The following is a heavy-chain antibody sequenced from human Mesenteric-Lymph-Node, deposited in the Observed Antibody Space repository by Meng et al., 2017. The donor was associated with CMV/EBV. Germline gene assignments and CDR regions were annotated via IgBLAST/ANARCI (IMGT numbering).Heavy chain of an antibody. V-gene: IGHV4-34*10. J-gene: IGHJ5*02. D-gene: IGHD6-19*01. CDR1: GGSFSENY. CDR3: ASLGYSRERP. Sequence: SETLSLTCAVYGGSFSENYWSWIRQPPGKGLEWIGEIAHDGSTNYNPSLKSRITLSVDTSKNQFSLKLISVTAADTAVYYCASLGYSRERPWGQGTLVTVSS. CDR2: IAHDGST.